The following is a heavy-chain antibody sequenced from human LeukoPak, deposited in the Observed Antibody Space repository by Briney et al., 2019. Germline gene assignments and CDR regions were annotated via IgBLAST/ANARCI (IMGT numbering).Heavy chain of an antibody. Sequence: SETLSLTCTVSGGSISSYYWSWIRQPAGKGLEWIGRIYTSGSTNYNPSLKSRVTMSVDTSKNQFSLKLSSVTAADTAVYYCARDAGRYSWNYEYAFDIWGQGTMVTVSS. CDR1: GGSISSYY. V-gene: IGHV4-4*07. J-gene: IGHJ3*02. CDR2: IYTSGST. D-gene: IGHD1-7*01. CDR3: ARDAGRYSWNYEYAFDI.